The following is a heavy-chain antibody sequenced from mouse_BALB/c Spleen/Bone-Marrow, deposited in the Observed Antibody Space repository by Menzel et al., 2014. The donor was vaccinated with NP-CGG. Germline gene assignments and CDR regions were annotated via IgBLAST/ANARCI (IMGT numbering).Heavy chain of an antibody. CDR2: INTXFGDI. V-gene: IGHV1S137*01. Sequence: QVQLKQSGAELVRPGVSVKISCKGSGYTFTDYAMHWVKQSHAESLEWIGVINTXFGDISYNQKFKGKATIAVDKTSXTVYMELARLTAEDSAIYYCARGYSNNYAMDYWGQGTSVTVSS. D-gene: IGHD2-5*01. CDR3: ARGYSNNYAMDY. CDR1: GYTFTDYA. J-gene: IGHJ4*01.